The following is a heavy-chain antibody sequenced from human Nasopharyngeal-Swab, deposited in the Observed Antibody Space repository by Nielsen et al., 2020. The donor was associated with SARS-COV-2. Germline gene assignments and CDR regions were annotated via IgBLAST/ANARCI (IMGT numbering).Heavy chain of an antibody. CDR2: IKSKTDGGTT. CDR1: GFTFSNAW. D-gene: IGHD1-7*01. J-gene: IGHJ4*02. V-gene: IGHV3-15*07. Sequence: GESLKISCAASGFTFSNAWMNWVRQAPGKGLEWVGRIKSKTDGGTTDYAAPVKGRFTISRDDSKNTLYLQMNSLKTEDAAVYYCTTDHSLELTAWGQGTLVTVSS. CDR3: TTDHSLELTA.